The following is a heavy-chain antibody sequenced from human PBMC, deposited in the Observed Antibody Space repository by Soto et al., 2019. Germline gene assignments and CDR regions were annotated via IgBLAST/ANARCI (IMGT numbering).Heavy chain of an antibody. Sequence: QITLKESGPTLVKPTQTLTLTCTFSGFSLSTSGVGVAWIRQPPEKSLEWLALLYWDDGKRYSRSLKNRLNITKDTSKNQVVLTLANVDSVGTATYDCAHRSGYDRSTGYYPFDVWGQGSMVTVSS. CDR1: GFSLSTSGVG. V-gene: IGHV2-5*02. CDR2: LYWDDGK. CDR3: AHRSGYDRSTGYYPFDV. J-gene: IGHJ5*02. D-gene: IGHD3-9*01.